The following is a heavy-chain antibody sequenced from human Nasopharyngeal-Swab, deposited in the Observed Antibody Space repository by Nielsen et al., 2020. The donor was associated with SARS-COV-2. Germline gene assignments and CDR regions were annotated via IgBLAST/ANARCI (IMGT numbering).Heavy chain of an antibody. Sequence: LSLTCAASGFTFDDYAMHWVRQAPGKGLEWVSGISWNSGSIGYADSVKGRFTISRDNAKNSLYLQMNSLRAEDTALYYCAKDMAEVGATDYWGQGTLVTVSS. CDR1: GFTFDDYA. CDR3: AKDMAEVGATDY. CDR2: ISWNSGSI. J-gene: IGHJ4*02. V-gene: IGHV3-9*01. D-gene: IGHD1-26*01.